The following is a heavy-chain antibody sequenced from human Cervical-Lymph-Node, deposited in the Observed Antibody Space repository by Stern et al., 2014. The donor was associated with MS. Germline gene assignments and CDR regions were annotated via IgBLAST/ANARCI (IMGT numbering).Heavy chain of an antibody. J-gene: IGHJ4*02. V-gene: IGHV3-9*01. CDR1: GFTFDDYA. CDR3: VKLTGTRWYKTGASRFDY. D-gene: IGHD6-13*01. Sequence: EVQLVESGGGLVQPGRSLRLSCATSGFTFDDYAMHWVRQTPGKGLEWVSGISSDSSSRGYADSVKGRFTIARDNARNSLYLQMNSLRAEDTALYYCVKLTGTRWYKTGASRFDYWGQGTLVTVSS. CDR2: ISSDSSSR.